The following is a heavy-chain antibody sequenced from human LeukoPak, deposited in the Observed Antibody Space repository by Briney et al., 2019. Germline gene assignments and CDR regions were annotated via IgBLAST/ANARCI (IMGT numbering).Heavy chain of an antibody. D-gene: IGHD6-19*01. V-gene: IGHV3-20*04. CDR1: GFSFDNYG. CDR2: INWNGGST. Sequence: GGSLRLSCAAAGFSFDNYGMNWVRQAPGKGLEWVSGINWNGGSTGYADSVKGRFTISRDNAKNSLYLQMNSLRAEDTAVYYCAREMLAAVAAQSWGQGTLVTVSS. J-gene: IGHJ5*02. CDR3: AREMLAAVAAQS.